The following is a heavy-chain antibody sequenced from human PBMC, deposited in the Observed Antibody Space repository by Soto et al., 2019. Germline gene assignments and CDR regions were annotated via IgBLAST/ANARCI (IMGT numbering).Heavy chain of an antibody. CDR3: VKFPPGGLDVSSCFGY. V-gene: IGHV3-23*01. CDR1: GFTFSSYA. Sequence: QAGGSLRLSCAASGFTFSSYAMSRVRQAPGKGLEWVSAISGSGGSTYYADSVKGRFTISRDNSKNTLYLQMNSLRAEDTAVYYCVKFPPGGLDVSSCFGYWGQANLLS. CDR2: ISGSGGST. J-gene: IGHJ4*02. D-gene: IGHD2-15*01.